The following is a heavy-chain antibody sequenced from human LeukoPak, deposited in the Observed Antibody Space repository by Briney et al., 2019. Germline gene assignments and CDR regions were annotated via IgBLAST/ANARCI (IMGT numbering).Heavy chain of an antibody. J-gene: IGHJ4*02. D-gene: IGHD3-9*01. V-gene: IGHV3-48*03. CDR2: ISSSGSTI. Sequence: GGSLRLPCAASGFTFSSYEMNWVRQAPGKGLEWGSYISSSGSTIYYADSVKGRFTISRDNAKNSLYLQMNSLRAEDTAVYYCARGLPGPYDILTGYLFGVDYWGQGTLVTVSS. CDR3: ARGLPGPYDILTGYLFGVDY. CDR1: GFTFSSYE.